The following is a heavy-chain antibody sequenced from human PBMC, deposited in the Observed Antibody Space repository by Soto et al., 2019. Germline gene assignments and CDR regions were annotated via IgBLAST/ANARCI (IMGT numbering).Heavy chain of an antibody. CDR2: IYPGDSDT. CDR1: GYSFTSYW. D-gene: IGHD3-22*01. V-gene: IGHV5-51*01. CDR3: ARPPLIGGRGYYYGMDV. J-gene: IGHJ6*02. Sequence: PGESLKISCKGSGYSFTSYWIGWVRQMPGKGLEWMGIIYPGDSDTRYSPSFQGQVTISADKSISTAYLQWSSLKASETDMYYCARPPLIGGRGYYYGMDVWGQGTTVTVSS.